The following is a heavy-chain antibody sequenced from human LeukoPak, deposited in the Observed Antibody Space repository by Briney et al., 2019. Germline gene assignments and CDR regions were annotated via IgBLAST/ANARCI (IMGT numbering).Heavy chain of an antibody. V-gene: IGHV4-59*01. Sequence: SETLSLTCTVSGVSINSYYWSWIRQPPGKGLEWIGCMYYSGSTNYSPSLKSRVTISLDTSKNQFSLKLRSVTAADTAVYYCARDVSLAGLDAFEIWGQGTMVTVSS. CDR1: GVSINSYY. J-gene: IGHJ3*02. CDR2: MYYSGST. CDR3: ARDVSLAGLDAFEI. D-gene: IGHD6-19*01.